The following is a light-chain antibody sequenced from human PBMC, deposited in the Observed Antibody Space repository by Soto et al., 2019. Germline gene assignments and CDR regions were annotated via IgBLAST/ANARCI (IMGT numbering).Light chain of an antibody. Sequence: DIQMTQSPSTLSASVGDRVTITCRASQSISSRLAWYQQKPGKAPKILIYDASSLETGVPSRFSGSGSGTEFTLTSSSLQPDDFATYYCQQFNTYSAFGQGTKVEIK. CDR2: DAS. V-gene: IGKV1-5*01. CDR3: QQFNTYSA. J-gene: IGKJ1*01. CDR1: QSISSR.